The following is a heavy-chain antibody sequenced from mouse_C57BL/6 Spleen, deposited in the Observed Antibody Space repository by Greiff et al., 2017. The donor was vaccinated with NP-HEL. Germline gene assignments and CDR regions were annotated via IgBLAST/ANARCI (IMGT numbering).Heavy chain of an antibody. Sequence: QVQLKQPGAELVMPGASVKLSCKASGYTFTSYWMHWVKQRPGQGLEWIGEIDPSDSYTNYNQKFKGKSTLTVDKSSSTAYMQLSSLTSEDSAVYYCARSHYYGSSYPYYWGQGTTLTVSS. CDR3: ARSHYYGSSYPYY. D-gene: IGHD1-1*01. CDR1: GYTFTSYW. CDR2: IDPSDSYT. J-gene: IGHJ2*01. V-gene: IGHV1-69*01.